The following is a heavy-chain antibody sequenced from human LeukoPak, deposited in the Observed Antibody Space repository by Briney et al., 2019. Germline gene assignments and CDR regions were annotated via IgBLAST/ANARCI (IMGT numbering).Heavy chain of an antibody. D-gene: IGHD6-19*01. Sequence: ASVKVSCKASGYTFTSYDINWVRQATGQGLEWMGWMNPNSGNTGYAQKFQGRVTMTRNTSISTAYMELSSLRSEDTAVYYCARVAYSSGSDAFDIWGQGTMVTVSS. J-gene: IGHJ3*02. V-gene: IGHV1-8*01. CDR1: GYTFTSYD. CDR3: ARVAYSSGSDAFDI. CDR2: MNPNSGNT.